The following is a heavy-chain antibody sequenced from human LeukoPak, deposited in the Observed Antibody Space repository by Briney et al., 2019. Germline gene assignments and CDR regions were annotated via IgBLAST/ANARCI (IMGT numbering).Heavy chain of an antibody. CDR1: GSTLTDLS. CDR3: GTHRTTVITGLVY. J-gene: IGHJ4*02. V-gene: IGHV1-24*01. Sequence: GASVKLSCTASGSTLTDLSKHWGRQAPGTGLELKGGLDPADGETIYYQTLPGRVTMSEDTSTDTAYMELNSLRYEDTGVYYCGTHRTTVITGLVYWGQGTLVSVSS. CDR2: LDPADGET. D-gene: IGHD4-17*01.